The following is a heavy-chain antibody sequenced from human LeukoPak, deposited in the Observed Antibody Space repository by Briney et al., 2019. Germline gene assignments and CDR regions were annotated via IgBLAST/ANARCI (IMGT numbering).Heavy chain of an antibody. D-gene: IGHD3-22*01. CDR1: GFPFGTYA. CDR2: IYSGGST. Sequence: GGSLRLSCAASGFPFGTYAMSWVRQAPGKGLEWVSVIYSGGSTYYADSVKGRFTISRDNSKNTLYLQMNSLRAEDTAVYYCARDGGDYYDSSGYYYDYWGQGTLVTVSS. CDR3: ARDGGDYYDSSGYYYDY. J-gene: IGHJ4*02. V-gene: IGHV3-53*01.